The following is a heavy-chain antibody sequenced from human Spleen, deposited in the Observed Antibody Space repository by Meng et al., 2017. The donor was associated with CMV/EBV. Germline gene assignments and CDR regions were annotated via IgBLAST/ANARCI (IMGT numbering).Heavy chain of an antibody. CDR2: VYHGGTT. CDR1: GFTVGSNY. J-gene: IGHJ4*02. V-gene: IGHV3-66*02. Sequence: GESLKISCVASGFTVGSNYLTWVRQAPGKGLAWVSLVYHGGTTKYADSVKGRFTISTDNSENTLHLLMTSLRTEDTATYYCARGRYGSELFWGRGTLGTVSS. D-gene: IGHD3-10*01. CDR3: ARGRYGSELF.